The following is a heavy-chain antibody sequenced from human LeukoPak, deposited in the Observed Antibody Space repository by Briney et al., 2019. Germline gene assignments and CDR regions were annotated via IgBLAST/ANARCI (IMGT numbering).Heavy chain of an antibody. CDR2: IYYSGST. CDR3: ARQGTYNSGWNDY. D-gene: IGHD6-19*01. V-gene: IGHV4-59*08. Sequence: SETLSLTCSVSAGSIISYYWSWIRQPPGKGLEWMGYIYYSGSTKYNPSLKSRVTISVDTSKNQFSLKVNSVTAADTAVYYCARQGTYNSGWNDYWGQGTLVTVSS. CDR1: AGSIISYY. J-gene: IGHJ4*02.